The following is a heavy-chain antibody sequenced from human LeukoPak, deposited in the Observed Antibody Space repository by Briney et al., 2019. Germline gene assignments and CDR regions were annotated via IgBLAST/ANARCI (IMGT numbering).Heavy chain of an antibody. Sequence: TGGSLRLSCEASGFEFGGSFMSWIRQAPGKGLEWVSYISTSGSTTFDADSVKGRFTISRDNAKNSLYLQMNSLRVEDTAVYYCAREGVTGAFFVWGQGTLVTVSS. J-gene: IGHJ4*02. CDR1: GFEFGGSF. CDR3: AREGVTGAFFV. D-gene: IGHD2-21*02. V-gene: IGHV3-11*04. CDR2: ISTSGSTT.